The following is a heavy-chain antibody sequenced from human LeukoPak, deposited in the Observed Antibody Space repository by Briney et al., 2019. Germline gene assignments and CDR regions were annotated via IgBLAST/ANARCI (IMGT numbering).Heavy chain of an antibody. D-gene: IGHD3-9*01. CDR1: GFTFSSYA. J-gene: IGHJ4*02. V-gene: IGHV3-23*01. Sequence: PGGSLRLFCAASGFTFSSYAMSWGRQAPGKGLEWVSAISGSGGSTYYADSVKGRFTISRDNSKNTLYLQMNSLRAEDTAVYYCAKERERVLRYFDWLPTFDYWGQGTLVTVSS. CDR2: ISGSGGST. CDR3: AKERERVLRYFDWLPTFDY.